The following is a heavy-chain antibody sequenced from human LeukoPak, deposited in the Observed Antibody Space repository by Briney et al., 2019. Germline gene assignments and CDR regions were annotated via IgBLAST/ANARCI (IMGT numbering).Heavy chain of an antibody. CDR2: ISAYNGNT. CDR1: GYTFTSYG. J-gene: IGHJ5*02. V-gene: IGHV1-18*01. D-gene: IGHD2-8*02. Sequence: GASVKVSCKASGYTFTSYGISWVRQAPGQGLEWMGWISAYNGNTNYAQKLQGRVTMTTDTSTSTVYMELSSLRSEDTAVYYCARATGHGHNWFDPWGQGTLVTVSS. CDR3: ARATGHGHNWFDP.